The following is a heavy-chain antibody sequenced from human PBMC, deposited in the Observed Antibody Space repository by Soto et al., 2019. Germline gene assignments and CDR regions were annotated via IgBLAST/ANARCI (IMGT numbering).Heavy chain of an antibody. CDR3: AKAGGGSHLKYYYDSSGG. CDR1: GFTFSSYA. D-gene: IGHD3-22*01. J-gene: IGHJ4*02. Sequence: EVQLLESGGGLVQPGGSLRLSCAASGFTFSSYAMSWVRQAPGKGLEWVSAISGSGGSTYYADSVKGRFTISRDNSKNTLYLQMNSLRAEDTAVYYCAKAGGGSHLKYYYDSSGGWGQGTLVTVSS. CDR2: ISGSGGST. V-gene: IGHV3-23*01.